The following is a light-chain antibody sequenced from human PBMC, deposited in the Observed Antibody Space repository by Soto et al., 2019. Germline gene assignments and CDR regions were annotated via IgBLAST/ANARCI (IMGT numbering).Light chain of an antibody. V-gene: IGKV3-20*01. CDR3: ELDASLPRT. Sequence: VLSHSPVTLSLYTGEGATLSCRASQTINSIYFAWYQQKPGQAPRLLIYAISTRATGIPDRFSGSGSGTDFTLTISRLEPEDFTLYYCELDASLPRTFGQGSKLDFK. J-gene: IGKJ1*01. CDR2: AIS. CDR1: QTINSIY.